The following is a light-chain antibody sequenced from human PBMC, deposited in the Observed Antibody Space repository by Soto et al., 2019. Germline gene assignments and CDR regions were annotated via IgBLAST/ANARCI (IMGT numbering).Light chain of an antibody. V-gene: IGLV2-23*02. CDR3: CSYAGSSTPV. J-gene: IGLJ3*02. Sequence: QSALTQPASVSGSPGQSITISCTGTSSDVGSYNLVSWYQQHPGKAPKLMIYEVSKRPSGVSNRFSGSKSGNTASLTISGLPAEDEADYYCCSYAGSSTPVFGGGTKVTVL. CDR1: SSDVGSYNL. CDR2: EVS.